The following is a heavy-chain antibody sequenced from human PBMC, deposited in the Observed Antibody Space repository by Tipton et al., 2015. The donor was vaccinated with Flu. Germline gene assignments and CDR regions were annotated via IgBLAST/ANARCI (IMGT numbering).Heavy chain of an antibody. CDR2: INHSGST. D-gene: IGHD3-22*01. J-gene: IGHJ4*02. Sequence: TLSLTCSVSNGPINYFYWSWIRQPPGKGLEWIGEINHSGSTYYSPSLKSRVTISADTSNNQFSLRLSSVTAADTAMYYCTRSLRNSSGSPGYWGQGTLVTVSS. CDR3: TRSLRNSSGSPGY. V-gene: IGHV4-34*01. CDR1: NGPINYFY.